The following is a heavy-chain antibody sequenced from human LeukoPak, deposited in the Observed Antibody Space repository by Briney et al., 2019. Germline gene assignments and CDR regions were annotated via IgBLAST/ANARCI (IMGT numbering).Heavy chain of an antibody. J-gene: IGHJ6*03. D-gene: IGHD3-3*01. CDR3: ARAGTYYDFWSGYYSYYYMDV. CDR2: ISSRSSYI. Sequence: GGSPRLSCAASGFTFSGYSMNWVRQAPGKGPEWVSSISSRSSYIYYADSVKGRFTISRDNAKTSLYLRMSSLRAEDTAVYYCARAGTYYDFWSGYYSYYYMDVWGKGTTVTVSS. CDR1: GFTFSGYS. V-gene: IGHV3-21*01.